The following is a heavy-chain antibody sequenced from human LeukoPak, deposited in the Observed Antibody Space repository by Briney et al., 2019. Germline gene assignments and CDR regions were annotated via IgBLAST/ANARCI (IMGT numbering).Heavy chain of an antibody. J-gene: IGHJ6*03. CDR1: RFTFSSYG. CDR3: AKWGLNYYYYYMDV. V-gene: IGHV3-23*01. CDR2: ISGSGGST. D-gene: IGHD3-16*01. Sequence: PGGSLRLSCVVSRFTFSSYGMSWVRQAPGKGLEWVSVISGSGGSTYYADSVKGRFTISRDNSKSTLYLQMNSLRAEDTAVYYCAKWGLNYYYYYMDVWGKGTTVTISS.